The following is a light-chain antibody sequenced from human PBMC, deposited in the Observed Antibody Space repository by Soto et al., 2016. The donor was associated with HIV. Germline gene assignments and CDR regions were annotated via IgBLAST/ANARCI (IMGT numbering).Light chain of an antibody. CDR3: NSRDSRGNHPVV. CDR1: SLRSYY. CDR2: SKN. J-gene: IGLJ2*01. Sequence: SSELTQDPAVSVALGQTVRITCQGDSLRSYYASWYQQKPGQAPVLVIYSKNNRPSGIPDRFSGSSSGNTASLTITGAQAEDEADYYCNSRDSRGNHPVVFGGGTKLTVL. V-gene: IGLV3-19*01.